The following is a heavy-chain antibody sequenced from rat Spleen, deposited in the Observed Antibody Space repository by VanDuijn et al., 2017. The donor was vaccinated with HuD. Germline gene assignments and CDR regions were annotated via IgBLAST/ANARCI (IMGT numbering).Heavy chain of an antibody. CDR1: GFSLTSYS. Sequence: QVQLKESGPGLVQPSQTLSLTCTVSGFSLTSYSVNWVRQPPGKGLEWMGGIWNDGSTNYNSALKNRLNISRDTSKSQVFLKMNSLKPEDTGTYYCARQDHSALFDYWGQGVMVTVSS. J-gene: IGHJ2*01. D-gene: IGHD3-3*01. CDR3: ARQDHSALFDY. V-gene: IGHV2-1*01. CDR2: IWNDGST.